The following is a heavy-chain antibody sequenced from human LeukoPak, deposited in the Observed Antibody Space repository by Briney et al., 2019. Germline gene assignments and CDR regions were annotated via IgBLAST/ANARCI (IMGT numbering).Heavy chain of an antibody. D-gene: IGHD3-3*01. CDR2: IYHSGST. V-gene: IGHV4-38-2*02. Sequence: SSETLSLTCTVSGYSISSGYYWGWIRQPPGQGLEWIGNIYHSGSTYYNPSLKSRVTISVDTSKNQFSLKLSSVTAADTAVYYCAREKGVITIFGVVNGPYFDYWGQGTLVTVSS. CDR3: AREKGVITIFGVVNGPYFDY. J-gene: IGHJ4*02. CDR1: GYSISSGYY.